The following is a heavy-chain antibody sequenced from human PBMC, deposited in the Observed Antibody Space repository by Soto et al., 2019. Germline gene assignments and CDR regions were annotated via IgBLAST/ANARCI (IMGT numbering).Heavy chain of an antibody. V-gene: IGHV6-1*01. Sequence: SHTLSLTCAISGDSVSSNSAAWNWIRQSPSRGLEWLGRTYYRSKWYNDYAVSVKSRITXXXDXXXXXFSLQXXSVXPEDTAVYYCARSYVDWLDPWGQGTLVTVS. CDR2: TYYRSKWYN. D-gene: IGHD1-26*01. CDR3: ARSYVDWLDP. CDR1: GDSVSSNSAA. J-gene: IGHJ5*02.